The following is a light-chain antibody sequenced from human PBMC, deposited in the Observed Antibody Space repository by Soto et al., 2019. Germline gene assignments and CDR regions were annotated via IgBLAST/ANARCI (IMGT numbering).Light chain of an antibody. V-gene: IGKV3-15*01. CDR3: QQSSNWPPWT. J-gene: IGKJ1*01. Sequence: ETLLTQSPATLSMSPGETATLSCRASQSVSNSLAWYRQRPGQPPSLLIYATSTRATGVPARFTGSGSGTEFTLTISSLQSEDFAMYYCQQSSNWPPWTFGRGTRVEI. CDR2: ATS. CDR1: QSVSNS.